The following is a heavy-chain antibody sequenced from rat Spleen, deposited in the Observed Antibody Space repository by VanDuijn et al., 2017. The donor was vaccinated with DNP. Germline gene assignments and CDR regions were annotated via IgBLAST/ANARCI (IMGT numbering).Heavy chain of an antibody. J-gene: IGHJ3*01. V-gene: IGHV5-31*01. Sequence: EVQLVESGGDLVQPGRSLKLSCVAFGFTFNDYWMAWIRQVPGKGLEWLGAITGSGGGTYYSGSVKGRFTISRDNAKNTLYLQMNSLRSEDTATYYCTTRGDGYDNWFAYWGQGTLVTVSS. CDR1: GFTFNDYW. CDR3: TTRGDGYDNWFAY. CDR2: ITGSGGGT. D-gene: IGHD1-4*01.